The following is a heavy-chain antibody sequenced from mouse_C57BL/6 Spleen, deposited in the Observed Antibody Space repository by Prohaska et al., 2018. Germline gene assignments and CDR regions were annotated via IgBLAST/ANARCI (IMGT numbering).Heavy chain of an antibody. CDR3: AGEGGEQ. Sequence: QVQLQQPGAELVMPGASVQLSCKASGYTFTSYWMHWVKQRPGQGLEWIGEIDPSDSYTNYHQKFKGKATLSVDKSSSTAYMQLSSMTPEDSSVYYCAGEGGEQWGQGTTRTVSS. V-gene: IGHV1-69*01. CDR2: IDPSDSYT. J-gene: IGHJ2*01. CDR1: GYTFTSYW.